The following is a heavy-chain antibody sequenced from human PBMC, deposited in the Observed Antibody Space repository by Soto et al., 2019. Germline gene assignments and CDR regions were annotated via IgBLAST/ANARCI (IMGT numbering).Heavy chain of an antibody. V-gene: IGHV1-18*04. CDR1: GYTFTSYG. Sequence: ASVKVSCKASGYTFTSYGISWVRQAPGQGLEWMGWISAYNGNTNYAQKLQGRVTMTTDTSTSTAYMELRSLRSDDTAVYYCAREDFWSGYYPPKGYYYGMDVWGQGTTVTVSS. D-gene: IGHD3-3*01. CDR3: AREDFWSGYYPPKGYYYGMDV. CDR2: ISAYNGNT. J-gene: IGHJ6*02.